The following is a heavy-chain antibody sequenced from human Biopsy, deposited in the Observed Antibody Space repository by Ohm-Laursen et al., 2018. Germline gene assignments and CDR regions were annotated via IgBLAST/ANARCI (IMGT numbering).Heavy chain of an antibody. CDR1: GYTFTGYY. CDR2: IIAVSGLV. Sequence: SVKVSCKASGYTFTGYYLHWVRQAPGQGLEWMGGIIAVSGLVNYAPKFQGRVSITADKSTTTAYMELSNLKSEDTAVYYCATPFQYYDSWGGYPPFDHWGQGTLVTVSS. CDR3: ATPFQYYDSWGGYPPFDH. D-gene: IGHD3-3*01. V-gene: IGHV1-69*10. J-gene: IGHJ4*02.